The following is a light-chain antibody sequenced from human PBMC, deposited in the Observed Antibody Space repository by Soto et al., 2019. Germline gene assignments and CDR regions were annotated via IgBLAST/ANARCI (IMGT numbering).Light chain of an antibody. CDR2: GAS. V-gene: IGKV3D-15*01. Sequence: EIVLTQSPGTLSLSPGERATLSCRASQSISSNYLAWYQQKPGQAPRLLIYGASTRATGIPARFSGSGSGTEFTLTISSLQSEDFAVYYCQQYNNWPPITFGQGTRLAIK. CDR1: QSISSN. J-gene: IGKJ5*01. CDR3: QQYNNWPPIT.